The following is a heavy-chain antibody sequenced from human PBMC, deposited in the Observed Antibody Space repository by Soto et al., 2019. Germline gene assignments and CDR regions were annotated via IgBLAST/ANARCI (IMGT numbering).Heavy chain of an antibody. CDR3: ARRIKQWLAQIHDAFDI. D-gene: IGHD6-19*01. CDR2: INAGNGNT. J-gene: IGHJ3*02. Sequence: QVQLVESGGGVVQPGRSLRLSCAASGFTFSSYGMHWVRQAPGKGLEWVGWINAGNGNTKYSQKFQGRVTITRDTSASTAYMELSSLRSEDTAVYYCARRIKQWLAQIHDAFDIWGQGTMVTVSS. V-gene: IGHV1-3*01. CDR1: GFTFSSYG.